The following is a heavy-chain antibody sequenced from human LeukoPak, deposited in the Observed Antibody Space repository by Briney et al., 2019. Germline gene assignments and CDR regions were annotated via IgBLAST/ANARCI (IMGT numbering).Heavy chain of an antibody. J-gene: IGHJ4*02. CDR1: GFPFAPFW. Sequence: PGRSLSLSCAASGFPFAPFWMTWVRQAPGKGPEFVATMNRDGSEVAYGDSVRDRFTISRDNAKNSLYLQMYSLRAEDTAVYYCARGIDEWLYLYYWGQGALVTVSS. D-gene: IGHD3-22*01. CDR2: MNRDGSEV. CDR3: ARGIDEWLYLYY. V-gene: IGHV3-7*04.